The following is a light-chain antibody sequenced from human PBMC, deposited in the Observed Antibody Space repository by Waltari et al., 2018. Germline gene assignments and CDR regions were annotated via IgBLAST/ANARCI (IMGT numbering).Light chain of an antibody. CDR3: QAWDSSTGVYV. Sequence: SYELTQPPSVSVSPGQTDSITCSGDKLGDKYACWYQQKPGQSPVLVIYQDSKRPSVIPERFSGSNAGNTATLTISGTQAMDEADYYCQAWDSSTGVYVFGTGTKVTVL. CDR1: KLGDKY. V-gene: IGLV3-1*01. J-gene: IGLJ1*01. CDR2: QDS.